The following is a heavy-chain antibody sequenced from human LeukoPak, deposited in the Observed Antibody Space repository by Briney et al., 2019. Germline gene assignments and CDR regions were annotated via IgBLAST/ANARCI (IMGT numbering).Heavy chain of an antibody. D-gene: IGHD3-22*01. CDR2: ISYSGNT. J-gene: IGHJ4*02. V-gene: IGHV4-59*01. CDR3: ARAVVLYYDGSGYSTRFDY. CDR1: GGSLSSYY. Sequence: SETLSLTCTVSGGSLSSYYWSWIRQPPGKGLEWIGHISYSGNTNYKPSLKSRVTISLDTSKNQFSLKLRSVTAADTAMYYCARAVVLYYDGSGYSTRFDYWGQGTLVTVSS.